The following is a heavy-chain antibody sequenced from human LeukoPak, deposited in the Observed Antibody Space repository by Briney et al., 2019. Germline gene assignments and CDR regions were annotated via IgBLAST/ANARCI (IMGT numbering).Heavy chain of an antibody. Sequence: SETLSLTCTVSGGSISSGGYYWSWIRQHPGKGLEWIGYIYYSGSTYYNPPLKSRVTISVDTSKNQFSLKLSSVTAADTAVYYCARTGGDNWSDRDFDYWGQGTLVTVSS. CDR1: GGSISSGGYY. D-gene: IGHD1-20*01. CDR2: IYYSGST. CDR3: ARTGGDNWSDRDFDY. V-gene: IGHV4-31*03. J-gene: IGHJ4*02.